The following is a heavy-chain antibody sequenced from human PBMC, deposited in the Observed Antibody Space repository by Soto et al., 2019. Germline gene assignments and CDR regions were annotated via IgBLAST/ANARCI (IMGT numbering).Heavy chain of an antibody. J-gene: IGHJ4*02. CDR1: GFTFRNYA. CDR2: ISGGGDET. Sequence: EVQLLESGGGWVQPGGSLRLSCAASGFTFRNYAMTWVRQAPGKGLEWVSGISGGGDETYNADSVKGRFTISRDNSKNTLYREMNSLSAEDTAIYYCVKDGEAYNGVWDYFGHWGQGTLITVSS. V-gene: IGHV3-23*01. D-gene: IGHD3-16*01. CDR3: VKDGEAYNGVWDYFGH.